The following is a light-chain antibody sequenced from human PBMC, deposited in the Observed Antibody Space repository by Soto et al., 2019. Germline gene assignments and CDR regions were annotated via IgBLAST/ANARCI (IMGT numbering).Light chain of an antibody. CDR2: GSS. J-gene: IGKJ1*01. V-gene: IGKV3-20*01. Sequence: EIVLTQSPGTLSLSPGERATLSCRASQSVSSSYVAWYQQKPGPAPSLLIYGSSSRATGIPARFSGSGSGTDFTLTISRLEPEDFAVYYCQQYGSSPWTFGQGTKVDIK. CDR1: QSVSSSY. CDR3: QQYGSSPWT.